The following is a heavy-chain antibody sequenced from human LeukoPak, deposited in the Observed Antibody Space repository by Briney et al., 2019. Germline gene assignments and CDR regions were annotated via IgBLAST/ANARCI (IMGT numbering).Heavy chain of an antibody. D-gene: IGHD6-6*01. CDR1: GGSISSGDYY. J-gene: IGHJ4*02. CDR2: IYYSGST. CDR3: ARMYSSSVFGFDY. Sequence: SETLSLTCTVSGGSISSGDYYWSWIRQPPGKGLEWIGYIYYSGSTYYNPSLKSRVTISVDTSKNQFSLKLSSVTAADTAVYYCARMYSSSVFGFDYWGQGTLVTVSS. V-gene: IGHV4-30-4*02.